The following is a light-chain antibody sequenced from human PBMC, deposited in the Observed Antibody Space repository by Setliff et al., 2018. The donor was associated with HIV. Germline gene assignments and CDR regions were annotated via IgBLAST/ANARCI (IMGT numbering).Light chain of an antibody. V-gene: IGLV2-14*01. Sequence: QSALAQPASVSASPGQSITTSCTGTTSDISHYNFVSWYQQHPDSAPKLLIYEVFNRPSGVSHRFSGSKSGNTASLTISGLQAEDEADYYCSSYTRTNLFVFGTGTKVTVL. J-gene: IGLJ1*01. CDR3: SSYTRTNLFV. CDR1: TSDISHYNF. CDR2: EVF.